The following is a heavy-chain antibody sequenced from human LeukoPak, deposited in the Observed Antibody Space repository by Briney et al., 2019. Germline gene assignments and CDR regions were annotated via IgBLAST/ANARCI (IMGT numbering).Heavy chain of an antibody. D-gene: IGHD2-15*01. J-gene: IGHJ4*02. CDR3: ARIYCSGETCYDYFDW. Sequence: GGSLRLSCVASGFTFSSYAMSWVRQAPGKGLECGSAISGGATTTYYAASVEGRFTISRDYSDNTLFLQMNRLRGEDTALYYCARIYCSGETCYDYFDWWGQGTLVTVSS. V-gene: IGHV3-23*01. CDR2: ISGGATTT. CDR1: GFTFSSYA.